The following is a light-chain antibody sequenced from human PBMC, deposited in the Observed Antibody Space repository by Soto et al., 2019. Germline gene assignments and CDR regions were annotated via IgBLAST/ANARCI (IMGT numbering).Light chain of an antibody. CDR1: QGISSY. J-gene: IGKJ5*01. V-gene: IGKV1-8*01. CDR3: QQYYNYPRT. CDR2: AAS. Sequence: AIRMTESPSSLSASTGDRVTITCRASQGISSYLAWYQQKPGKAPKLLIYAASTLQSGVPSRFSGSGSGTDFTLTFSCLQSEDFATYYCQQYYNYPRTFGQGTRLEIK.